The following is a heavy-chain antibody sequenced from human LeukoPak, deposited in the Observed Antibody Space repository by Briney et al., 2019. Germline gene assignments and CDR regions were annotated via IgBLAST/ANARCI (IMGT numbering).Heavy chain of an antibody. Sequence: GGSLRLSCAASGFTFSSYWMHWVRQAPGKGQVWVSRINTDGSSTSYADSVKGRFTISRDNAKNTLYLQMNSLRAEDTAVYYCAKYSSYYYYGMDVWGQGTTVTVSS. CDR2: INTDGSST. J-gene: IGHJ6*02. D-gene: IGHD2/OR15-2a*01. CDR3: AKYSSYYYYGMDV. V-gene: IGHV3-74*01. CDR1: GFTFSSYW.